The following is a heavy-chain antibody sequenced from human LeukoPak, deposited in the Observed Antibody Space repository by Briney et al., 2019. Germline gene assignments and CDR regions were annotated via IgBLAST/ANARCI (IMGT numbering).Heavy chain of an antibody. V-gene: IGHV4-59*01. CDR1: GGSINSYY. CDR3: ARGGYYGSGNDFRFDP. CDR2: IYYSGST. J-gene: IGHJ5*02. D-gene: IGHD3-10*01. Sequence: SETLSLTCTVSGGSINSYYWSWIRQPPGKGLEWIGYIYYSGSTNYNPSLKSRVTISVDTSENRFSLKLSSVTAADTAVYYCARGGYYGSGNDFRFDPWGQGTLVTVSS.